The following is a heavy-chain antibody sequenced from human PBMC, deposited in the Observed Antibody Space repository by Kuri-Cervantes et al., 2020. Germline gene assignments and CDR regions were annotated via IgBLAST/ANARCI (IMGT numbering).Heavy chain of an antibody. CDR3: ARAPPYSGYDWGTLKY. D-gene: IGHD5-12*01. V-gene: IGHV1-2*04. J-gene: IGHJ4*02. CDR1: GYTFTGYY. Sequence: ASVKVSCKASGYTFTGYYMHWVRQAPGQGLEWMGWINPNSGGTNYAQKFQGWVTMTRDTSISTAYMELSRLGSDDTAVYYCARAPPYSGYDWGTLKYWGQGTLVTVSS. CDR2: INPNSGGT.